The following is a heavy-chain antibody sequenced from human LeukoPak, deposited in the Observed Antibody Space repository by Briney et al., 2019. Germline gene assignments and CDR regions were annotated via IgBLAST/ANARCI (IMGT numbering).Heavy chain of an antibody. CDR1: GGSISSYY. Sequence: SETLSLTCTVSGGSISSYYWSWIRQPPGEGLEWIGYIYYSGSTNYNPSLKSRVTISVDTSKNQFSLKLSSVTAAGTAVYYCARWSGWNDPYYFDYWGQGTLVTVSS. CDR2: IYYSGST. D-gene: IGHD1-1*01. V-gene: IGHV4-59*08. J-gene: IGHJ4*02. CDR3: ARWSGWNDPYYFDY.